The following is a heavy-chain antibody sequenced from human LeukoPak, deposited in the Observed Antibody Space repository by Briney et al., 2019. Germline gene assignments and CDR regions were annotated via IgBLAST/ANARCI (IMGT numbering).Heavy chain of an antibody. CDR2: IYYSGST. D-gene: IGHD3-9*01. CDR1: GGSVSSGSYY. Sequence: LTCXVSGGSVSSGSYYWSWIRQPPGKGLEWIGYIYYSGSTNYNPSLKSRVTISVDTSKNQFSLKLSSVTAADTAVYYCARAPRYYDILTGYQTPFDYWGQGTLVTVSS. J-gene: IGHJ4*02. V-gene: IGHV4-61*01. CDR3: ARAPRYYDILTGYQTPFDY.